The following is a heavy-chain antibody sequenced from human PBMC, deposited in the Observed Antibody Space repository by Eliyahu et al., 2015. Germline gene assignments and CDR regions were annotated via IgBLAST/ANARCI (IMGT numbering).Heavy chain of an antibody. J-gene: IGHJ5*02. D-gene: IGHD3-10*01. CDR2: IYPGDSES. CDR1: DYDFFSCS. Sequence: EVQLVQSGAEVKKPGESLKISCKGFDYDFFSCSIGWVRQRPGEGLEWMGMIYPGDSESKYSPSLEGHITMSVDKSNFTAYLQWSSLKASDSAMYYCACSYYSLGTGLYNWFDPWGQGTPVIVSS. CDR3: ACSYYSLGTGLYNWFDP. V-gene: IGHV5-51*01.